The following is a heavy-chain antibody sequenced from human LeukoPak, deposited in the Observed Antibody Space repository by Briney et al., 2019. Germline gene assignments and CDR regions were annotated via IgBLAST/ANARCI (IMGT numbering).Heavy chain of an antibody. CDR1: GFTFTSSA. J-gene: IGHJ4*02. D-gene: IGHD2-15*01. CDR2: IVVGSGNT. CDR3: ARGLGYCSGASCSVY. V-gene: IGHV1-58*01. Sequence: GASVKVSCKASGFTFTSSAVQWVRQARGQRLEWIGWIVVGSGNTNYAQKFQERVTITRDMSTSTAYMELSSLRSEDTAVYYCARGLGYCSGASCSVYWGQGTLVTVSS.